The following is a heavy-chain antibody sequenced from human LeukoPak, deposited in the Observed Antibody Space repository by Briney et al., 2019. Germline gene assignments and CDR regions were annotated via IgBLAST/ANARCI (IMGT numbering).Heavy chain of an antibody. V-gene: IGHV4-61*10. CDR1: GGSISSGSYY. J-gene: IGHJ4*02. CDR3: VRDFEATCSSSSCYTHYFDY. Sequence: SETLSLTCTVSGGSISSGSYYWSWIRQPAGKGLEWIGYIYYSGSTNYNPSLKSRVTMSVDKSKNQFSLNLSSVTAADTAVYYCVRDFEATCSSSSCYTHYFDYWGQGALVTVSS. CDR2: IYYSGST. D-gene: IGHD2-2*02.